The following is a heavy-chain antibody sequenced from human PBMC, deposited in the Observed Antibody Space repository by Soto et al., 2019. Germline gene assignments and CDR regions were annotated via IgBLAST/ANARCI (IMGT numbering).Heavy chain of an antibody. Sequence: QVELVESGGGLVKPGGSLRLSCSASGFTFSDYYMTWIRQAPGKGLEWISYISGSGSTIYYADSVKGRFTISRDNAKTSLYLQMNSLRAEDTALYYCARVGGYGDYWAYYGMDVWGQGTTVTVSS. CDR1: GFTFSDYY. CDR3: ARVGGYGDYWAYYGMDV. V-gene: IGHV3-11*01. CDR2: ISGSGSTI. D-gene: IGHD4-17*01. J-gene: IGHJ6*02.